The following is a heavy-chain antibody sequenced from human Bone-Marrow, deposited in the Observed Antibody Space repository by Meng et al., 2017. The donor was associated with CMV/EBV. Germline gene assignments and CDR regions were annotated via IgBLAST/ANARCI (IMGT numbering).Heavy chain of an antibody. Sequence: GESLRLSCAASGFTFSNAWMSWVRQAPGKGLEWVGRIKSKTDGGTTDYAAPVKGRFTISRDDSKNTLYLQMNSLKTEDTAVYYCTTDIVVVPAAIPHYYYYGMDVWGQGTTVTVSS. CDR1: GFTFSNAW. CDR3: TTDIVVVPAAIPHYYYYGMDV. J-gene: IGHJ6*02. V-gene: IGHV3-15*01. D-gene: IGHD2-2*02. CDR2: IKSKTDGGTT.